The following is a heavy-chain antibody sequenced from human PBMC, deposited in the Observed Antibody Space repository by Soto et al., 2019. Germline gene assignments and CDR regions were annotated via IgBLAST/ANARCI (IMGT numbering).Heavy chain of an antibody. V-gene: IGHV1-2*04. Sequence: ASVKVSCKASGYTFTDYYMHWVRQAPGQGLEWMGWINPNSGATNYAQKFQGWVTMARDTSISTAYMELSRLRSDDTAVYYCARAPRVLAPIHSFFDYWGQGTLVTVSS. CDR2: INPNSGAT. J-gene: IGHJ4*02. CDR3: ARAPRVLAPIHSFFDY. D-gene: IGHD6-6*01. CDR1: GYTFTDYY.